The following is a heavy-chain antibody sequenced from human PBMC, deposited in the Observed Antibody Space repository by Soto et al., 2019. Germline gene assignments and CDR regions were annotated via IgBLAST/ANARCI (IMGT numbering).Heavy chain of an antibody. CDR2: MNPNSGNT. CDR3: AREAPKGYCSGGSCFKSPEYFPH. D-gene: IGHD2-15*01. Sequence: ASVKVSCKASGYTFTSYDINWVRQATGQGLEWMGWMNPNSGNTGYAQKFQGRVTMTRNTSISTAYMELSILRSEDTAVYYCAREAPKGYCSGGSCFKSPEYFPHWGQGTLVTVSS. J-gene: IGHJ1*01. CDR1: GYTFTSYD. V-gene: IGHV1-8*01.